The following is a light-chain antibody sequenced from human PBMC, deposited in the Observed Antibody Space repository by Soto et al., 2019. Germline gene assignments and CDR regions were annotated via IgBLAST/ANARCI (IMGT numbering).Light chain of an antibody. CDR3: SSYTRRNTLA. V-gene: IGLV2-14*01. Sequence: QSALTQPASVSGSPGQSITISCTGTSSDVGGYNFVSWYQQYPGKAPKRIIYEVTDRPSGVSNRFSGSKSGSTASLTISGLHAEDEAEYYCSSYTRRNTLAFGGGTKL. CDR2: EVT. CDR1: SSDVGGYNF. J-gene: IGLJ2*01.